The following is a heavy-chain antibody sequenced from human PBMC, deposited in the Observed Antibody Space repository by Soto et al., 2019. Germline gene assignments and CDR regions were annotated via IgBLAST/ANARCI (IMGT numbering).Heavy chain of an antibody. CDR3: SRDYCSGSGTSCYNSEPVDY. V-gene: IGHV3-49*04. CDR1: GFTFGDYA. Sequence: LRLSCTTSGFTFGDYAMSWVRQAPGKGLEWVGVIRKKAYGGTTEYAASVKGRFTISRDDSESIAYLQMNSLKTEDTAVYYCSRDYCSGSGTSCYNSEPVDYWGQGTVVTVSS. D-gene: IGHD2-2*02. J-gene: IGHJ4*02. CDR2: IRKKAYGGTT.